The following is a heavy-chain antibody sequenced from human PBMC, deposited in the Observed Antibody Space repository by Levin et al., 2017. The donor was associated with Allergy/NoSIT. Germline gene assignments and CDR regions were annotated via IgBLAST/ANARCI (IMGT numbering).Heavy chain of an antibody. V-gene: IGHV3-7*04. Sequence: PGGSLRLSCAASGFTFSSDWMSWVRQAPGKGLEWVANIKEDGTVKHYVDSVRGRFTISRDNAQNSLFLQMNSLRAEDTAVYYCARAVDSPAGPGWGQGTLVTVSS. CDR1: GFTFSSDW. J-gene: IGHJ4*02. CDR2: IKEDGTVK. CDR3: ARAVDSPAGPG. D-gene: IGHD2-2*01.